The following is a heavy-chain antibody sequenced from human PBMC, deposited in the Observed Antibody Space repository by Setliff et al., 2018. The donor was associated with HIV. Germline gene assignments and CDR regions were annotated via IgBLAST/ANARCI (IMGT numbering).Heavy chain of an antibody. CDR2: ITPNSGGT. V-gene: IGHV1-2*02. J-gene: IGHJ4*02. CDR3: AGVSSQFSEWRKDYFEY. CDR1: GYTLTDFY. D-gene: IGHD3-3*01. Sequence: ASVKVSCKASGYTLTDFYIHWVRQAPGQGLEWMGWITPNSGGTEYAGKFQGRVTLTRDTSINTAYMEVTRLTSDDTAVHYCAGVSSQFSEWRKDYFEYWGQGSLVTAPQ.